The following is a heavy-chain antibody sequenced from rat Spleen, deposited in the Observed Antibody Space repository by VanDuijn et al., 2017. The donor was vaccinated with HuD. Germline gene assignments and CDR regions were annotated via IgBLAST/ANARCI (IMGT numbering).Heavy chain of an antibody. J-gene: IGHJ2*01. CDR2: ITTGGGKS. Sequence: EVQLVESGGGLVQPGRSMKLSCAASGFTFSNYDMAWVRQTPTKGLEWVASITTGGGKSYYRDSVKGRFTPSRDNAEKTQYLQMDSLKSEDTATYYCVRQGYYYSTYIFYFDYWGQGVMVTVSS. CDR1: GFTFSNYD. CDR3: VRQGYYYSTYIFYFDY. D-gene: IGHD1-2*01. V-gene: IGHV5S14*01.